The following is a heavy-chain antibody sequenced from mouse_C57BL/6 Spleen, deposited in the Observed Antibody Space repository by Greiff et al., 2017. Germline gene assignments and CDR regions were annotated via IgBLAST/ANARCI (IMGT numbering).Heavy chain of an antibody. V-gene: IGHV1-55*01. Sequence: VQLQQSGAELVKPGASVKMSCKASGYTFTSYWITWVKQRPGQGLEWIGDMYPGSGSTNYNEKFKSKATLTVDTSSSTAYMQLSSLTSEVSAVYYCAREGYDYDWFAYWGQGTLVTVSA. D-gene: IGHD2-4*01. CDR2: MYPGSGST. CDR3: AREGYDYDWFAY. CDR1: GYTFTSYW. J-gene: IGHJ3*01.